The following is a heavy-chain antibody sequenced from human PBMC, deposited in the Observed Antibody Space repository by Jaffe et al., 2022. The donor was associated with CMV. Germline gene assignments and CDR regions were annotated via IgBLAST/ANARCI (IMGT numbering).Heavy chain of an antibody. CDR2: ISGSGGST. D-gene: IGHD1-26*01. Sequence: EVQLVESGGGLVQPGGSLRLSCAASGFTFSSYAMSWVRQAPGKGLEWVSAISGSGGSTYYADSVKGRFTISRDNSKNTLYLQMNSLRAEDTAVYYCAKPSSGGSYQQYAFDIWGQGTMVTVSS. V-gene: IGHV3-23*04. CDR3: AKPSSGGSYQQYAFDI. J-gene: IGHJ3*02. CDR1: GFTFSSYA.